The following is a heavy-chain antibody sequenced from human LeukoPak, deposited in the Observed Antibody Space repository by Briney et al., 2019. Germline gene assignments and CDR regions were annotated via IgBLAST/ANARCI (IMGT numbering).Heavy chain of an antibody. V-gene: IGHV3-23*01. CDR2: ISGSGGST. CDR1: GFTFSSYA. CDR3: ARDLRGEGIIDY. Sequence: GGSLRLSCAASGFTFSSYAMSWVRQAPGKGLEWVSAISGSGGSTYYADSVKGRFTISRDNSKNTLYLQMNSLRTEDTAVYSCARDLRGEGIIDYWGQGTLVTVSS. J-gene: IGHJ4*02. D-gene: IGHD3-16*01.